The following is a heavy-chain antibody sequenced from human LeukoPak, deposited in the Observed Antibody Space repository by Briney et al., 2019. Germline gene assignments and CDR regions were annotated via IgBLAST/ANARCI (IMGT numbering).Heavy chain of an antibody. V-gene: IGHV3-23*01. J-gene: IGHJ4*02. CDR3: VRDLGGRSGH. CDR2: LSGSGSSA. D-gene: IGHD1-26*01. CDR1: GFTFSTYA. Sequence: GGSLRLSCAASGFTFSTYAMSWVRQAPGKGLEWVSGLSGSGSSAYYADSVKGRSTIFRDNAKNTLYLQMNSLRAEDTAVYYCVRDLGGRSGHWGQGTLVTVSS.